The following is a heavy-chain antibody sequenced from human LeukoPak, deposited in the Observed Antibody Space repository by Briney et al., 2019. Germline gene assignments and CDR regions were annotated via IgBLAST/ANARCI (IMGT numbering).Heavy chain of an antibody. Sequence: SGPTLVKPTQTLTLTCTFSGFSPSTSGVGVGWIRQPPGKALEWLALIYWDDDMRYSPSLKSRLTITKDTSKNQVVLTMTNMGPVDTATYYCAHRRGGSGKYYFDYWGQGTLVTVSS. V-gene: IGHV2-5*02. CDR2: IYWDDDM. CDR1: GFSPSTSGVG. D-gene: IGHD3-10*01. J-gene: IGHJ4*02. CDR3: AHRRGGSGKYYFDY.